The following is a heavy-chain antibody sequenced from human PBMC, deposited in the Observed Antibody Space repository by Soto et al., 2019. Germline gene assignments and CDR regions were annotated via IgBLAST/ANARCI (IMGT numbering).Heavy chain of an antibody. D-gene: IGHD2-8*01. CDR1: GYTFTSYY. V-gene: IGHV1-46*01. J-gene: IGHJ6*02. CDR2: INPSGGST. Sequence: ASVKVSCKASGYTFTSYYMHWVRQAPGQGLEWMGIINPSGGSTSYAQKFQGRVTMTRDTSTSTVYMELSSLRSEDTAVHYCARDLVVLMVYAIPYYYYYGMDVWGQGTTVTVSS. CDR3: ARDLVVLMVYAIPYYYYYGMDV.